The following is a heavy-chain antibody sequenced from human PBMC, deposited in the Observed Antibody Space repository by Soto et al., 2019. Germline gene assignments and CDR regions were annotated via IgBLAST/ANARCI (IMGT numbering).Heavy chain of an antibody. D-gene: IGHD4-17*01. CDR2: IYSGGST. J-gene: IGHJ4*02. CDR3: ARTTVTTVVTPFDY. V-gene: IGHV3-53*04. CDR1: GFTVSSNY. Sequence: EVQLVESGGGLVQPGGSLRLSCAASGFTVSSNYMSWVRQAPGKGLEWVSVIYSGGSTYYADSVKGRFTISRHNSKHTLYLQMNSLRAEDTAVYYCARTTVTTVVTPFDYWGQGTLVTVSS.